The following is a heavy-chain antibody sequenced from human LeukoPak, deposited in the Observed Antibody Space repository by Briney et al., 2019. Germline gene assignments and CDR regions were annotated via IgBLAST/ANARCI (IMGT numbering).Heavy chain of an antibody. J-gene: IGHJ3*02. Sequence: GGSLRLSCVASRFTFSIYWMSWVRQAPGKGLEWVANIKQDGREEYYVDSVKGRFSISRDNAKNSLYLQMDSLRAEDTAVYYCARERMGPRGTFDIWGQGTMVTVSS. V-gene: IGHV3-7*01. CDR1: RFTFSIYW. D-gene: IGHD3-16*01. CDR2: IKQDGREE. CDR3: ARERMGPRGTFDI.